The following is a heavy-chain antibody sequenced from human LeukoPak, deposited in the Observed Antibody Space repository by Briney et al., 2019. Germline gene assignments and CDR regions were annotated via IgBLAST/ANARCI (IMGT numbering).Heavy chain of an antibody. J-gene: IGHJ4*02. Sequence: SETLSLTCTVPAHSISSDHWSWIRQPPGKGLEWIGYMYNSKRGGINYNPSLKSRVTISEDTSDNQFSLKLTSVTAADTAVYFCAATMKRDYGDTNLDYWGQGTLVTVSS. CDR2: MYNSKRGGI. CDR3: AATMKRDYGDTNLDY. D-gene: IGHD4-17*01. CDR1: AHSISSDH. V-gene: IGHV4-59*12.